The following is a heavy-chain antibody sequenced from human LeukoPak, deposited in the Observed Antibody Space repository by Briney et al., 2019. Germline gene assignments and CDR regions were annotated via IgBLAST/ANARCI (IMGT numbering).Heavy chain of an antibody. V-gene: IGHV4-34*01. D-gene: IGHD3-3*01. Sequence: SETLSLTCAVYGGSFSGYYWSWIRQPPGKGLEWIGEINHSGSTNYNPSLKSRVTISVDTSKNQFSLKLSSVTAADTAVYYCARQSDYDEVLYWFDPWGQGTLVTASS. J-gene: IGHJ5*02. CDR3: ARQSDYDEVLYWFDP. CDR1: GGSFSGYY. CDR2: INHSGST.